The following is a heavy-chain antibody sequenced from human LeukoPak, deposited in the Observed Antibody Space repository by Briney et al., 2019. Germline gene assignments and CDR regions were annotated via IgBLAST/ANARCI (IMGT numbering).Heavy chain of an antibody. Sequence: GGSLRLSCAAPGFTFSSYGMHWVRQAPGKGLEWVAFIRYDGSNKYYADSVKGRFTISRDNSKNTLYLQMNSLRAEDTAVYYCAKDRSDIVVVPAALDYWGQGTLVTVSS. J-gene: IGHJ4*02. D-gene: IGHD2-2*01. CDR1: GFTFSSYG. V-gene: IGHV3-30*02. CDR3: AKDRSDIVVVPAALDY. CDR2: IRYDGSNK.